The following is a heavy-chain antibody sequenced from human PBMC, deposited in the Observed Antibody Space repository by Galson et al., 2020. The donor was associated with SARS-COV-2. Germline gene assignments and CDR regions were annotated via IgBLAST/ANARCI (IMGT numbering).Heavy chain of an antibody. D-gene: IGHD3-9*01. Sequence: GGSLRLSCAASGFTFSSYSMNWVRQAPGKGLEWVSYISSSSSTIYYADSVTGRFTISRDNAKNSLYLQMNSLRAEDTAVYYCARDLGGSDYDILTGYDLVRRPTWFDPWGQGTLVTVSS. CDR2: ISSSSSTI. V-gene: IGHV3-48*04. J-gene: IGHJ5*02. CDR3: ARDLGGSDYDILTGYDLVRRPTWFDP. CDR1: GFTFSSYS.